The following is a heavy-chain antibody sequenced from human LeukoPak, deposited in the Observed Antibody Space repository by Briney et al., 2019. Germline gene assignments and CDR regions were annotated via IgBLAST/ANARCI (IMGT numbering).Heavy chain of an antibody. CDR2: IKEDGSEK. CDR1: GFTFSSYS. D-gene: IGHD6-19*01. V-gene: IGHV3-7*01. CDR3: ARVGIEVDGRGLVDY. Sequence: QPGGSLRLSRAASGFTFSSYSMNWVRQAPGKGLEWVANIKEDGSEKEYVDSVKGRFTFSRDNAKNLLYLQMNSLRPEDTALYYCARVGIEVDGRGLVDYWGQGTLVTVSS. J-gene: IGHJ4*02.